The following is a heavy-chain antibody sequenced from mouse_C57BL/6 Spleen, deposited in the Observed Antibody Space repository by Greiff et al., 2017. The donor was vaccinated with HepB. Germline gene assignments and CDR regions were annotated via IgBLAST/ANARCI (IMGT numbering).Heavy chain of an antibody. CDR1: GYTFTSYW. J-gene: IGHJ2*01. CDR2: IYPSDSET. V-gene: IGHV1-61*01. D-gene: IGHD2-4*01. CDR3: ARSGYDYDGGDYFDY. Sequence: QVQLQQPGAELVRPGSSVKLSCKASGYTFTSYWMDWVKQRPGQGLEWIGNIYPSDSETHYNQKFKDKATLTVDKSSSTAYMQLSSLTSEDSAVYYCARSGYDYDGGDYFDYWGQGTTLTVSS.